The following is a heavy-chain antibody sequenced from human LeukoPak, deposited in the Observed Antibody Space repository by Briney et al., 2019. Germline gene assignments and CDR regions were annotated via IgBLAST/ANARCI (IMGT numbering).Heavy chain of an antibody. Sequence: ASVKVSCKASGYTFTGYAIHWVRQAPGQRLEWLGWINAGNGDTKYSQRFQGRVTITRDTSATTAYMELTSLRSEDTGVYYCARGYCSSTSCQYYFDYWGQGTLVTVSS. D-gene: IGHD2-2*01. J-gene: IGHJ4*02. CDR1: GYTFTGYA. CDR2: INAGNGDT. V-gene: IGHV1-3*01. CDR3: ARGYCSSTSCQYYFDY.